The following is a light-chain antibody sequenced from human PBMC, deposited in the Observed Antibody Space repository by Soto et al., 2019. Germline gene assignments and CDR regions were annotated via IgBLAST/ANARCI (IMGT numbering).Light chain of an antibody. J-gene: IGLJ1*01. Sequence: QSVLTQPASVSGSPGQSIAISCTGTSSDVGAYDYVSWYQQHAGKAPKLMIYDVNNRPSGVSNRFSGSKSGNTASLTISGLQAEDEADYYCSLYTISSTPLYVFGTGTKVTVL. CDR2: DVN. CDR1: SSDVGAYDY. CDR3: SLYTISSTPLYV. V-gene: IGLV2-14*01.